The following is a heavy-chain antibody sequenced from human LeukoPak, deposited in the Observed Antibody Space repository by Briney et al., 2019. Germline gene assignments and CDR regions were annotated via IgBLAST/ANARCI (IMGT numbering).Heavy chain of an antibody. CDR1: GYTFTSYY. CDR2: INPSGGST. CDR3: AREFSGSYAHDY. V-gene: IGHV1-46*01. J-gene: IGHJ4*02. Sequence: GASVKVSCKASGYTFTSYYMHWVRQAPGQGLEWMGIINPSGGSTSYAQKFQGRVTMTRDMSTSTVYMELSSLRSGDTAVYYCAREFSGSYAHDYWGQGTLVTVSS. D-gene: IGHD1-26*01.